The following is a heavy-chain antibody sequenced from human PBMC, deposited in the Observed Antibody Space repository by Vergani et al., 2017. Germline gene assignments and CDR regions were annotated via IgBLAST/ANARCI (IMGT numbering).Heavy chain of an antibody. J-gene: IGHJ6*03. CDR2: ISYNGGNQ. V-gene: IGHV3-30*03. CDR1: GFTFSNFG. CDR3: TRDVADTHSXIWPLNYHYFMDV. Sequence: VQLVESGGGLVKPGGSLRLSCAASGFTFSNFGMHWVRQVPGKGLEWVAFISYNGGNQYYADSVQGRFTISRDNTKNILYLQMSSLRVEDTALYYCTRDVADTHSXIWPLNYHYFMDVWGEGTTVTVSS. D-gene: IGHD6-13*01.